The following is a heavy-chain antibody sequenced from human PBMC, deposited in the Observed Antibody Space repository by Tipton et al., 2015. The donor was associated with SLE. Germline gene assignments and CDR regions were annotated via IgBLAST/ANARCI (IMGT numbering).Heavy chain of an antibody. CDR3: ARGGRTTIFGVVIRPTSYYLDV. J-gene: IGHJ6*03. CDR1: GETFASHY. CDR2: MNPSIGTT. D-gene: IGHD3-3*01. V-gene: IGHV1-46*01. Sequence: QLVQSGPEVKKPGASVKVSCKASGETFASHYIHWVRQAPGQGLEWMGIMNPSIGTTNSAQKFQGRVTMIRDTSTRTVYMELSRLTYEDTAVYYCARGGRTTIFGVVIRPTSYYLDVWGKGTPVTVTS.